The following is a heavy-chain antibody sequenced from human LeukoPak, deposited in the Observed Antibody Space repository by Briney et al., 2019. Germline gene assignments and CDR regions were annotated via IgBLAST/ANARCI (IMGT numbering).Heavy chain of an antibody. CDR3: AGDNSYGDYSGSP. V-gene: IGHV1-69*04. Sequence: SVKVSCKASGGTFSSYAISWVRQAPGQGLEWMGRIIPILGIANYAQKFQGRDTITADKSTSTAYMELSSLRSEDTAVYYCAGDNSYGDYSGSPWGQGTLVTVSS. CDR2: IIPILGIA. D-gene: IGHD4-17*01. CDR1: GGTFSSYA. J-gene: IGHJ5*02.